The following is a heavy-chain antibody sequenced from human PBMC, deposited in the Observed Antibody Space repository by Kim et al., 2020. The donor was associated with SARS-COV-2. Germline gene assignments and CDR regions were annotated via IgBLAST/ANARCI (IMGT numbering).Heavy chain of an antibody. D-gene: IGHD3-22*01. CDR2: INPNSGGT. J-gene: IGHJ1*01. V-gene: IGHV1-2*02. Sequence: ASVKVSCKASGYTFTGYYMHWVRQAPGQGLEWMGWINPNSGGTNYAQKFQGRVTMTRDTSISTAYMELSRLRSDDTAVYYCARVQYYDSSGYLNRGGYFQHWGQGTLVTVSS. CDR1: GYTFTGYY. CDR3: ARVQYYDSSGYLNRGGYFQH.